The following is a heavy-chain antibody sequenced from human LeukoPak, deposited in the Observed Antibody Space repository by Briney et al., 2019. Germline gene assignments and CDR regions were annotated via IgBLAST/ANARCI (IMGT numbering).Heavy chain of an antibody. CDR1: GGSFSGYY. CDR3: AREWGHYYGSGSYNYGAFDI. V-gene: IGHV4-34*01. Sequence: PSETLSLTCAVDGGSFSGYYWSWIRQPPGKGLEWIGEINHSGSTNYNPSLKSRVTISVDTSKNQFSLKLSTVTAADTAVYYCAREWGHYYGSGSYNYGAFDIWGQGTMVTVSS. CDR2: INHSGST. D-gene: IGHD3-10*01. J-gene: IGHJ3*02.